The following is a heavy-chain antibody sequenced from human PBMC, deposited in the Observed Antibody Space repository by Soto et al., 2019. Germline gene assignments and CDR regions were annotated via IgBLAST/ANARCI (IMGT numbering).Heavy chain of an antibody. CDR1: RFTFSNYA. D-gene: IGHD2-2*01. V-gene: IGHV3-30-3*01. Sequence: GGSLRLSCAASRFTFSNYAMHWVRQAPGKGLEWVAVISYDGGNKYYADSVRGRFTISRDNAMNSMYLQMNSLRAEDTAVYYCARSHLVAPARDLNYWCQGTLVTVSS. CDR3: ARSHLVAPARDLNY. CDR2: ISYDGGNK. J-gene: IGHJ4*02.